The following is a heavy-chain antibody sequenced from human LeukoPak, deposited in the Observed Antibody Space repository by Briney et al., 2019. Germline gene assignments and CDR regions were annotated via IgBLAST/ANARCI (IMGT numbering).Heavy chain of an antibody. Sequence: ASVKVSCKASGYTFTSYAMHWVRQAPGQRLEWMGWINAGNGNTKYSQKFQGRVTTTRDTSASTAYMELGSLRSEDTAVYYCARGEIAVAAYDYWGQGTLVTVSS. D-gene: IGHD6-19*01. V-gene: IGHV1-3*01. CDR2: INAGNGNT. CDR1: GYTFTSYA. CDR3: ARGEIAVAAYDY. J-gene: IGHJ4*02.